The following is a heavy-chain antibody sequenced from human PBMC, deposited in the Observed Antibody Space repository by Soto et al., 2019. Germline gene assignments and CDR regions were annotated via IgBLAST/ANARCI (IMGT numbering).Heavy chain of an antibody. J-gene: IGHJ4*02. CDR3: TRDPHALDF. Sequence: PGGSLRLSCSASGLTFSIYAMHWVRQAPGKGLEYVSSISTNGGSTDYADSVKGRFTISRDNSKNSLYLQMNNLRVEDTAVYYCTRDPHALDFWSQGVRVTVS. CDR1: GLTFSIYA. V-gene: IGHV3-64*04. CDR2: ISTNGGST.